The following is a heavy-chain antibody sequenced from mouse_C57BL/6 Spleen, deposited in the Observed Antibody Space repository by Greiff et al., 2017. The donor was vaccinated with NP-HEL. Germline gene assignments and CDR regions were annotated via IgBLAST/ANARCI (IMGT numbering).Heavy chain of an antibody. V-gene: IGHV5-4*01. CDR3: ARDNYFFDY. D-gene: IGHD2-1*01. Sequence: EVQVVESGGGLVKPGGSLKLSCAASGFTFSSYAMSWVRQTPEKRLEWVATISDGGSYTYYPDNVKGRFTISRDNAKNNLYLQMSHLKSEDTAMYYCARDNYFFDYWGQGTTLTVSS. CDR2: ISDGGSYT. J-gene: IGHJ2*01. CDR1: GFTFSSYA.